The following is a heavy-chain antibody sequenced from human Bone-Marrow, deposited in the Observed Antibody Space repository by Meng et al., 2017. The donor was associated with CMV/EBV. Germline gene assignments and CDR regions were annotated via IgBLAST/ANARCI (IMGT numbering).Heavy chain of an antibody. D-gene: IGHD2-2*01. CDR2: ISSSSSYI. CDR3: ARVVPAAIGGWY. V-gene: IGHV3-21*01. Sequence: GESLKISCAASGFTFSSYEMNWVRQAPGKGLEWVSSISSSSSYIYYADSVKGRFTISRDNAKNSLYLQMNSLRAEDTAVYYCARVVPAAIGGWYWGQGTLVTVSS. J-gene: IGHJ4*02. CDR1: GFTFSSYE.